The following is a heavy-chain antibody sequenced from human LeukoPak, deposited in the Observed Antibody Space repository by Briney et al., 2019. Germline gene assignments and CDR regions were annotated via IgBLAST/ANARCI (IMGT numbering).Heavy chain of an antibody. V-gene: IGHV1-69*13. CDR2: IIPIFGTA. CDR1: GGTFSSYA. Sequence: SVKVSCKASGGTFSSYAISWVRQAPGQGLEWMGGIIPIFGTANYAQKFQGRVTITADESTSTAYMELSSLRSEDTAVYYCARVLNYDSSGYYYYYYYYMDVWGKGTTVTVSS. D-gene: IGHD3-22*01. J-gene: IGHJ6*03. CDR3: ARVLNYDSSGYYYYYYYYMDV.